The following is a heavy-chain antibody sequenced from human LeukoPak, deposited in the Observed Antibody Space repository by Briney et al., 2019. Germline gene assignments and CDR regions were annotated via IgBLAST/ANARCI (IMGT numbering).Heavy chain of an antibody. J-gene: IGHJ5*02. D-gene: IGHD2-15*01. CDR1: GGSISSSSYY. Sequence: SETLSLTRTVSGGSISSSSYYWGWIRQPPGKGLEWIGSIYYSGSTYYNPSLKSRVTISVDTSKNQFSLKLSSVTAADTAVYYCARDLASGYCSGGSCYPHWFDPWGQGTLVTVSS. CDR2: IYYSGST. CDR3: ARDLASGYCSGGSCYPHWFDP. V-gene: IGHV4-39*07.